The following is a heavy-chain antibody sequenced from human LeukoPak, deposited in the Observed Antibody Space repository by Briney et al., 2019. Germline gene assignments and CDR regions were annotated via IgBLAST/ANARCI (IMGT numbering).Heavy chain of an antibody. CDR1: GGSISSYY. CDR3: ARDRQRGLAAAGTRKNWFDP. V-gene: IGHV4-59*01. J-gene: IGHJ5*02. D-gene: IGHD6-13*01. CDR2: IYYSGST. Sequence: SETLSFTCTVSGGSISSYYWSWIRQPPGKGLEWIGYIYYSGSTNYNPSLKSRVTISVDTSRNQFSLKLSSVTAADTAVYYCARDRQRGLAAAGTRKNWFDPWGQGTLVTVSS.